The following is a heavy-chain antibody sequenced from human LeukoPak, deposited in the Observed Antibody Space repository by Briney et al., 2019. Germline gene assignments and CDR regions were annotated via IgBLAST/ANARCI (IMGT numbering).Heavy chain of an antibody. Sequence: ASVKVSCKASGYTFTSYDINWVRQATGQGLEWMGWMNPNSGNTGYAQKFQGRVIMTRNTSISTAYMELSSLRSGDTAVYYCARAGVRSGGLGFDNWGQGTLVTVSS. J-gene: IGHJ4*02. CDR2: MNPNSGNT. CDR3: ARAGVRSGGLGFDN. D-gene: IGHD1-26*01. CDR1: GYTFTSYD. V-gene: IGHV1-8*01.